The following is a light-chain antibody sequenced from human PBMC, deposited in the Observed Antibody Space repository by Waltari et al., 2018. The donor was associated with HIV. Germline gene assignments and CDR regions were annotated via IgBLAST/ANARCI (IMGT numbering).Light chain of an antibody. CDR3: QQYNNWPLT. CDR2: GAS. J-gene: IGKJ4*01. V-gene: IGKV3-15*01. Sequence: EIVMTQSPATLSVSPGERATLSCRASPSVSSNLVWYQQKPGQAPRLLIYGASTRATGIPARFSGSGSGTEFTLTISSLQSEDFAVYYCQQYNNWPLTFGGGTKVEIK. CDR1: PSVSSN.